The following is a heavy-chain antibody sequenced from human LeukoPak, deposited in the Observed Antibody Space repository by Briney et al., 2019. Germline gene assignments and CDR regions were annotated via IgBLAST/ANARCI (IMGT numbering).Heavy chain of an antibody. D-gene: IGHD6-13*01. CDR1: GFTFSSYS. V-gene: IGHV3-21*01. J-gene: IGHJ4*02. CDR3: AREGVAAAGTSGYGY. CDR2: ISSSSSYI. Sequence: PGGSLRLSCAASGFTFSSYSMNWVRQAPGKGLEWVSSISSSSSYIYYADSVKGRFTISRDNAKNSLYLQMNSLRAEDTAVYYCAREGVAAAGTSGYGYWGQGTLVTVSS.